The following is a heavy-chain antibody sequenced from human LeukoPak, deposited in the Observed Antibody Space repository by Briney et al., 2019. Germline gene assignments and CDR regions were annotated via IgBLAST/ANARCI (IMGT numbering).Heavy chain of an antibody. CDR3: AKDKHYYDSSGY. CDR1: GFTFSSYA. D-gene: IGHD3-22*01. CDR2: ISGSGGST. J-gene: IGHJ4*02. V-gene: IGHV3-23*01. Sequence: GGSLRLSCAASGFTFSSYAMSWVRQAPGKGREWVSAISGSGGSTYYADSVKGRFTISRDNSKNTLYLQMNSLRAEDTAVYYCAKDKHYYDSSGYWGQGTLVTVSS.